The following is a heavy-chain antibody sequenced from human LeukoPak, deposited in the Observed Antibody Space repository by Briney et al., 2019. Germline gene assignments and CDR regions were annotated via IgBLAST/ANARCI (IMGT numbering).Heavy chain of an antibody. V-gene: IGHV3-30-3*01. J-gene: IGHJ4*02. D-gene: IGHD1-1*01. CDR1: GFTFSSYA. Sequence: GRSLRLSCAASGFTFSSYAMHWVRQAPGKGLEWVAVISYDGSNKYYADSVKGRFTISRDNSKNTLYLQMNSLRAEDTAVYYCARALWGNWNDLIDYWGQGTLVTVSS. CDR2: ISYDGSNK. CDR3: ARALWGNWNDLIDY.